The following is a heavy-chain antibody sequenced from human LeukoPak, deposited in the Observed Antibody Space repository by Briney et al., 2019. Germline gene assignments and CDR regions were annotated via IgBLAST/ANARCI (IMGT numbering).Heavy chain of an antibody. CDR2: IWNDGSNK. Sequence: GGSLRLSCAASGFTFSTYGMHWVRQAPGKGLEWVAVIWNDGSNKYYADSVKGRFTISRDNSKTTLYLQINSLRAEDTVFYYCARGLEGFDYWGQGTLVTVSS. CDR1: GFTFSTYG. CDR3: ARGLEGFDY. J-gene: IGHJ4*02. V-gene: IGHV3-33*01.